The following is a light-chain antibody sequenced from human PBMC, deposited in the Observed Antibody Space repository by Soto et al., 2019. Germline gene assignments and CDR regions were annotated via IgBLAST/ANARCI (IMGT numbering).Light chain of an antibody. CDR1: KNDIGVYDF. CDR2: EVV. CDR3: SSYAGSDHRGV. V-gene: IGLV2-8*01. Sequence: QSALTQPPSASGSPGQSVTISCTGTKNDIGVYDFVSWYQHHPGKAPRLIIYEVVQRPSGVPDRFSGSKSGNTASLTVSGLKDDDEADSYCSSYAGSDHRGVFGTGTKVTV. J-gene: IGLJ1*01.